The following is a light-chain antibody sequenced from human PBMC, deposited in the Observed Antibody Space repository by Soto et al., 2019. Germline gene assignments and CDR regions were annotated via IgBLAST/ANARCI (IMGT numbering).Light chain of an antibody. V-gene: IGKV1-5*03. Sequence: TQSPSTLSAFVGARVTLTCMASQCISSWLAWYQQKPGTAPKLLIYKASSLQSGVPSRFSGSGSGTEFTLTISSLQPDDFATYYCQQYVTAFRSFGQGTKVDIK. J-gene: IGKJ1*01. CDR2: KAS. CDR1: QCISSW. CDR3: QQYVTAFRS.